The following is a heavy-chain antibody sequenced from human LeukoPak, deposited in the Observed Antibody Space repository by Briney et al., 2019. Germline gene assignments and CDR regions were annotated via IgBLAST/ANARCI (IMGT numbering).Heavy chain of an antibody. CDR3: ARGGYYGSGSYYNGARWYNWFDP. Sequence: PSETLSLTCAVYGGSFSGYYWSWIRQPPGKGLEWIGEINHSGSTNYNPSLKSRVTISVDTSKNQFSLKLSSVTAADTAVYYCARGGYYGSGSYYNGARWYNWFDPWGQGTLVTVSS. CDR1: GGSFSGYY. V-gene: IGHV4-34*01. J-gene: IGHJ5*02. CDR2: INHSGST. D-gene: IGHD3-10*01.